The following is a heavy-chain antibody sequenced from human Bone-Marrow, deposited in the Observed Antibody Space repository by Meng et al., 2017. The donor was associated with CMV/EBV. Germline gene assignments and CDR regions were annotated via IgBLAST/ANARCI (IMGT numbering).Heavy chain of an antibody. CDR1: GFTFSSYA. CDR2: ISYNGSNK. CDR3: ARASSRSDAFDI. Sequence: GESLKISCAASGFTFSSYAMHWVRQAPGKGLEWVAVISYNGSNKYYADSVKGRFTISRDNSKNTLYLQMGSLRAEDMAVYYCARASSRSDAFDIWGQGTMVTVSS. J-gene: IGHJ3*02. V-gene: IGHV3-30*14.